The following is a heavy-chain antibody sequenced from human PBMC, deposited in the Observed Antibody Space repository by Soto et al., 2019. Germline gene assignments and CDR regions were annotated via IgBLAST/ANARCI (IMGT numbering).Heavy chain of an antibody. CDR2: IYYSGST. D-gene: IGHD4-17*01. CDR1: GGSISSYY. CDR3: ARLDYGDYVPYYYYYGMDV. Sequence: QVQLQESGPGLVKPSETLSLTCTVSGGSISSYYWSWIRQPPGKGLEWIGYIYYSGSTNYNPSLKSRVTISVDTSKNQFSLKLSSVTAADTAVYYCARLDYGDYVPYYYYYGMDVWAKGPRSPSP. J-gene: IGHJ6*02. V-gene: IGHV4-59*08.